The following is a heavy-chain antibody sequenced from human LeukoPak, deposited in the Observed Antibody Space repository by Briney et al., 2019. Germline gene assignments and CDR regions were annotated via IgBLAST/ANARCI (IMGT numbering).Heavy chain of an antibody. CDR2: ISVGGGRP. D-gene: IGHD3-22*01. J-gene: IGHJ4*02. CDR1: GFSFSSYA. Sequence: GGSLRVSCAAPGFSFSSYAIRWVRAALGRGVEWVSPISVGGGRPYYAESVKGRFTNSRDTSKKTRYLQMNSLRAEDTPVYYCAKDLGRFTMIVVVISAFDYWGQGTLVTVSS. V-gene: IGHV3-23*01. CDR3: AKDLGRFTMIVVVISAFDY.